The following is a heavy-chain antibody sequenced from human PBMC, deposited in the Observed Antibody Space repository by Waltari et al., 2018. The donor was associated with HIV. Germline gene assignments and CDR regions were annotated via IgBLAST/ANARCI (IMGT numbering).Heavy chain of an antibody. CDR1: GGSISSYY. V-gene: IGHV4-59*01. CDR2: IYYSGGT. Sequence: QVQLQESGPGLVKPSETLSLTCTVSGGSISSYYWSWIRQPPGKGLEWIGYIYYSGGTNDNPSLKSRVTISVDTSKNQFSLKLSSVTAADTAVYYCARGTYDFWSGYSTYFDYWGQGTLVTVSS. J-gene: IGHJ4*02. CDR3: ARGTYDFWSGYSTYFDY. D-gene: IGHD3-3*01.